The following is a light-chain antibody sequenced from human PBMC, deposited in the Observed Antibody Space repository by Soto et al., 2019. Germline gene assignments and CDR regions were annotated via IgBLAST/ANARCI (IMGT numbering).Light chain of an antibody. CDR3: QQRSNSIT. J-gene: IGKJ5*01. CDR1: QSVSSY. Sequence: EIVWIQCPATLYFSTGYRATLSCRASQSVSSYLAWYQQKPGQAPRLLIYDASNRATGIPARFSGSGSGTDFTLTVIRLDTQDFAVYYCQQRSNSITIGQGTRLEIK. CDR2: DAS. V-gene: IGKV3-11*01.